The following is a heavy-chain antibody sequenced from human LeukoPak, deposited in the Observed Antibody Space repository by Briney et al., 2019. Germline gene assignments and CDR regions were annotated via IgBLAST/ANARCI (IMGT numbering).Heavy chain of an antibody. D-gene: IGHD3-3*01. J-gene: IGHJ4*02. Sequence: PGGSLRLSCAASGFTFGTYAMNWVRQAPGKGLEWVAVIWYDGSNKYYADSVKGRFTISRDNSKNTLYLQMNSLRAEDTAVYYCARDQGVGDGPLSDYWGQGTLVTVSS. V-gene: IGHV3-33*08. CDR3: ARDQGVGDGPLSDY. CDR1: GFTFGTYA. CDR2: IWYDGSNK.